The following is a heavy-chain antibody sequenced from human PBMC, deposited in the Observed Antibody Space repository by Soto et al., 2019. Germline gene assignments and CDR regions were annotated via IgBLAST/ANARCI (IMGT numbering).Heavy chain of an antibody. J-gene: IGHJ4*02. CDR2: IKDDGNEK. Sequence: LRLSCAASGFTLRNYWMSWVRQDPGKGLEWVANIKDDGNEKYSVDSVRGLFTISRDNAPNSRHLQMNRLRVEDTAIYYSVRERIGCVICSGTSCLDYWGKGTRVIVSS. V-gene: IGHV3-7*03. CDR1: GFTLRNYW. D-gene: IGHD2-2*01. CDR3: VRERIGCVICSGTSCLDY.